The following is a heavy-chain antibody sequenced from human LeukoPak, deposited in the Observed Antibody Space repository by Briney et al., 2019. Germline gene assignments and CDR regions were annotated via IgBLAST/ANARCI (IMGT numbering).Heavy chain of an antibody. CDR2: MYYSGST. V-gene: IGHV4-59*01. Sequence: SETLSLTCTVSGGSISSYCWSWIRQPPGKGLEWIGCMYYSGSTNYNPSLKSRVTISVDTSKNQFSLKLSSVTAADTAVFYCARAVADFWSGQYYFDYWGQGTLVTVS. CDR3: ARAVADFWSGQYYFDY. CDR1: GGSISSYC. J-gene: IGHJ4*02. D-gene: IGHD3-3*01.